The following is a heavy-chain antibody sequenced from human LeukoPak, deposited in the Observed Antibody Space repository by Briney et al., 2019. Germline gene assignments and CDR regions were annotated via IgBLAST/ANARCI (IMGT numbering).Heavy chain of an antibody. CDR1: GFTFNSYS. Sequence: GGSLRLSCAASGFTFNSYSMNWVRQAQGKGLEWVSSISSSSSYIYYADSVKGRFTISRDNAKNSLYLQMNSLRAEDTAVYYCVTRGVIASDGMDVWGQGTTVTVSS. CDR3: VTRGVIASDGMDV. D-gene: IGHD3-10*01. CDR2: ISSSSSYI. V-gene: IGHV3-21*01. J-gene: IGHJ6*02.